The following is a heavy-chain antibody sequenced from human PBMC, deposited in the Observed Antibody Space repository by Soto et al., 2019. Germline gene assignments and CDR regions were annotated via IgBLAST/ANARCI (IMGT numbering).Heavy chain of an antibody. J-gene: IGHJ5*02. Sequence: SVKVSCKASGGTFSSYAISWVRQAPGQGLEWMGGIIPIFGTANYAKKVQGRVTMTTDTSTSTASMERRSLRSDDTAVYYCARVSFSGNWFVHSVAGPNWSAPWGQGTLFPVSS. CDR3: ARVSFSGNWFVHSVAGPNWSAP. V-gene: IGHV1-69*05. D-gene: IGHD6-13*01. CDR2: IIPIFGTA. CDR1: GGTFSSYA.